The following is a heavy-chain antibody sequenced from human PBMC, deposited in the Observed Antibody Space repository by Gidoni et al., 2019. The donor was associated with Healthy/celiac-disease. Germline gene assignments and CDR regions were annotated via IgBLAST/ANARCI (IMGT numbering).Heavy chain of an antibody. CDR3: ARIGCSSTRCYMVRKRWFDP. CDR1: GFSLSTASFG. D-gene: IGHD2-2*02. Sequence: QVTLKESGPVLVKPPESLTLTCTVSGFSLSTASFGVSWIRQPPGKALEWLAHILSNDEKSYSTSLKSRLTISKDTSKSQVVLTMTNMDPVDTATYYCARIGCSSTRCYMVRKRWFDPWGQGTLVTVSS. CDR2: ILSNDEK. V-gene: IGHV2-26*01. J-gene: IGHJ5*02.